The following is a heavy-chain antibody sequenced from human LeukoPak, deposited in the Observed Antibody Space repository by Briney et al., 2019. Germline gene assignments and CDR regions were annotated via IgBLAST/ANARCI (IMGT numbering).Heavy chain of an antibody. V-gene: IGHV4-59*01. CDR2: IYGSGYT. J-gene: IGHJ3*02. CDR1: GGSISGWY. CDR3: ARVSPVIRDAFDI. D-gene: IGHD3-10*01. Sequence: SETLSLTCSVSGGSISGWYWSWIRQPPGKGLEWIGNIYGSGYTNYNPSLKSQVAMSIDTSKNHFSLKLTSVTAADTATYYWARVSPVIRDAFDIWGQGTRVTVSS.